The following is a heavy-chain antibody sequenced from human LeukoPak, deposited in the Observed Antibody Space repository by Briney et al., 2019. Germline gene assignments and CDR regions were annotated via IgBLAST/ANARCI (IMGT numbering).Heavy chain of an antibody. Sequence: ASVNLSCKASGYTFTGYYLHWVRLAPGQGLEWMGWINGNSGGTNYAQKFQSRVTMTRDTSISTAYMELSRLRSDDTAVYYCASTGYSSSWYLPGPHNWFDPWGQGTLVTVSS. CDR1: GYTFTGYY. CDR2: INGNSGGT. V-gene: IGHV1-2*02. CDR3: ASTGYSSSWYLPGPHNWFDP. J-gene: IGHJ5*02. D-gene: IGHD6-13*01.